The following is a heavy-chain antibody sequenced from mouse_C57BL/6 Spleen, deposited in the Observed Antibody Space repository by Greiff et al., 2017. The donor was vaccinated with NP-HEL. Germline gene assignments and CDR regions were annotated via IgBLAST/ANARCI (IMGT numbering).Heavy chain of an antibody. V-gene: IGHV5-6*02. D-gene: IGHD1-3*01. CDR3: ARESVMDY. CDR2: ISSGGSYT. Sequence: EVKLVESGGDLVKPGGSLKLSCAASGFTFSSYGMSWVRQTPDKRLEWVATISSGGSYTYYPDSVKGRFTISRDNAKNTLYLQMSSLKSEDTAMYYCARESVMDYWGQGTSVTVSS. J-gene: IGHJ4*01. CDR1: GFTFSSYG.